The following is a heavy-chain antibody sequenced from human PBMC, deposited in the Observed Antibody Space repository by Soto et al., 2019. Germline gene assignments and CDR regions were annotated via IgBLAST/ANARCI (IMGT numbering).Heavy chain of an antibody. CDR1: GGSISSYY. CDR3: AGVAEREPDDAFDI. J-gene: IGHJ3*02. CDR2: IYYSGST. Sequence: PSETLSLTCTVSGGSISSYYWSWIRQPPGKGLEWIGYIYYSGSTNYNPSLKSRVTISVDTSKNQFSLKLSSVTAADTAVYYCAGVAEREPDDAFDIWGQGTMVTVSS. D-gene: IGHD1-1*01. V-gene: IGHV4-59*01.